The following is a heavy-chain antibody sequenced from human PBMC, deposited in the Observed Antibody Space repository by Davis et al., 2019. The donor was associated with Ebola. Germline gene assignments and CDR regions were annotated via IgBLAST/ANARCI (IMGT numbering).Heavy chain of an antibody. CDR3: ARESYGGYESDLYYYGMDV. CDR1: GFTFSSYG. Sequence: PGGSLRLSCAASGFTFSSYGMHWVRQAPGKGLEWVAVIWYDGSNKYYADSVKGRFTISRDNSKNTLYLQMNSLRAEDTAVYYCARESYGGYESDLYYYGMDVWGQGITVTVSS. V-gene: IGHV3-33*01. J-gene: IGHJ6*02. D-gene: IGHD5-12*01. CDR2: IWYDGSNK.